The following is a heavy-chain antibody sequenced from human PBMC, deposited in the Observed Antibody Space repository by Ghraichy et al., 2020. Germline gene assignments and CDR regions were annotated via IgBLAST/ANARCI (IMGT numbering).Heavy chain of an antibody. CDR2: ISYDGSNK. V-gene: IGHV3-30*18. Sequence: GGSLRLSCAASGFTFSSYGMHWVRQAPGKGLEWVAVISYDGSNKYYADSVKGRFTISRDNSKNTLYLQMNSLRAEDTAVYYCAKDYRSSSWSTGGYYYYGMDVWGQGTTVTVSS. D-gene: IGHD6-13*01. CDR3: AKDYRSSSWSTGGYYYYGMDV. J-gene: IGHJ6*02. CDR1: GFTFSSYG.